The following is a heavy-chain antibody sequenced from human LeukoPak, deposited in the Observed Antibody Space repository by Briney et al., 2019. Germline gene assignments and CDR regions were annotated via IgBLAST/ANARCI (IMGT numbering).Heavy chain of an antibody. J-gene: IGHJ4*02. V-gene: IGHV3-9*01. D-gene: IGHD1-26*01. CDR3: AKDIGGGSGRDLYYFDY. Sequence: PGRSLRLSCAASGFTFDDYAMHWDRQAPGKGLEWVSGISWNSGSIGYADSVKGRFTISRDNGKNSLYLQMNSLRAEDTALYYCAKDIGGGSGRDLYYFDYWGQGTLVTVSS. CDR1: GFTFDDYA. CDR2: ISWNSGSI.